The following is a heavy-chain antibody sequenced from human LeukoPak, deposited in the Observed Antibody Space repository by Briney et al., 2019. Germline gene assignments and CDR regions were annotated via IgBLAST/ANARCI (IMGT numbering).Heavy chain of an antibody. J-gene: IGHJ1*01. D-gene: IGHD1-7*01. Sequence: PSETLSLTCTVSGGSISSGDYYWSWIRQPPGKGLEWIGYIYYSGSTYYNPSLKSRVTISVDTSKNQFSLKLSSVTAADTAVYYCGRGGRNSHFQHWGQGTLVTVSA. CDR3: GRGGRNSHFQH. V-gene: IGHV4-30-4*02. CDR1: GGSISSGDYY. CDR2: IYYSGST.